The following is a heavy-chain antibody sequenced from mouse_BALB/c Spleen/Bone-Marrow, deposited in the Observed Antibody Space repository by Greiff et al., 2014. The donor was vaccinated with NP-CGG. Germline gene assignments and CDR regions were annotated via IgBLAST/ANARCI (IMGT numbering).Heavy chain of an antibody. CDR3: ARFSYSFAY. Sequence: QVHLQQSGAELARPGASVKLPCKASGYTFTSYWMQWVKQRPGQGLEWIGTIYPGDGDTRYTQKFKGKATLTADKSSSTAYMQLSSLASEYSAVYYCARFSYSFAYWGQGTLVTVSA. J-gene: IGHJ3*01. CDR2: IYPGDGDT. D-gene: IGHD2-12*01. CDR1: GYTFTSYW. V-gene: IGHV1-87*01.